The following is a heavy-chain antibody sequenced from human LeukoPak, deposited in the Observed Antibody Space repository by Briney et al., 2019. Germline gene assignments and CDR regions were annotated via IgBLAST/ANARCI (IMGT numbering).Heavy chain of an antibody. CDR1: GFSFSNYW. CDR3: AKTMSPYYYDSSGF. D-gene: IGHD3-22*01. CDR2: MNSDGSAT. J-gene: IGHJ4*02. V-gene: IGHV3-74*01. Sequence: GGSLRLSCAASGFSFSNYWMHWVRQAPGKGLVWVTRMNSDGSATYYADSVQGRFTISRDNSKNTLYLQMNSLRTEDTAVYYCAKTMSPYYYDSSGFWGQGSLVTVSS.